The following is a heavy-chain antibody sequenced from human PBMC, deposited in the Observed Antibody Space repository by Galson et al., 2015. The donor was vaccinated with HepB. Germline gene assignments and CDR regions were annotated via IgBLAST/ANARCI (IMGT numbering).Heavy chain of an antibody. CDR2: IYPGDSDT. CDR1: GYSFTSYW. D-gene: IGHD3-10*01. J-gene: IGHJ6*02. Sequence: QSGAEVKKPGESLRISCKGSGYSFTSYWISWVRQMPGKGLEWMGIIYPGDSDTRYSPSFQGQVTISADKSISTAYLQWSSLKASDTAMYYCARLPGGFGDHNGMDVWGQGTTVTVSS. V-gene: IGHV5-51*01. CDR3: ARLPGGFGDHNGMDV.